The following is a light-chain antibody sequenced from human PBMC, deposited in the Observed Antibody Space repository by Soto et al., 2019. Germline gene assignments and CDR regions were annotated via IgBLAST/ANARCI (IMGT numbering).Light chain of an antibody. Sequence: QSVLTQPRSVSGSPGQSVTISCTGTSSDVGSYNYVSWYQRHPGKGPKLLIHDVSQRPSGVPDRFSGSKSGNTASLTISGLHAEDEGDYYCCSYGGMYVWLFDGGTKVTVL. CDR3: CSYGGMYVWL. CDR2: DVS. J-gene: IGLJ3*02. V-gene: IGLV2-11*01. CDR1: SSDVGSYNY.